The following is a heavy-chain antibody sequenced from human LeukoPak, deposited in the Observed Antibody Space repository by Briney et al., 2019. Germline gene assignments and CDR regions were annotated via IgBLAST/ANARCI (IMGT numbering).Heavy chain of an antibody. Sequence: SETLSLTCTVSGGSISSSSYYWGWIRQPPGKGLEWIGSIYYSGSTYYNPSLKSRVTISVDTSKNQFSLKLSSVTAADTAVYYCVRGVVVVPAAIDWFDPWGQGTLVTVSS. CDR1: GGSISSSSYY. J-gene: IGHJ5*02. V-gene: IGHV4-39*07. CDR3: VRGVVVVPAAIDWFDP. CDR2: IYYSGST. D-gene: IGHD2-2*02.